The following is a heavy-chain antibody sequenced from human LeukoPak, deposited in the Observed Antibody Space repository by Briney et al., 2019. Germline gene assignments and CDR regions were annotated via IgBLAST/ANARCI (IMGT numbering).Heavy chain of an antibody. CDR2: INPGGGST. CDR1: GYTFTSYY. Sequence: ASVKVSCKASGYTFTSYYMHWVRQAPGQGLEWMVIINPGGGSTSYAQKFQGRVAMTRDMSTSTVYLELSGLRSEDTAVYYCAIDGEYCSGGTCYYFDYWGQGTLVTVSS. CDR3: AIDGEYCSGGTCYYFDY. D-gene: IGHD2-15*01. J-gene: IGHJ4*02. V-gene: IGHV1-46*01.